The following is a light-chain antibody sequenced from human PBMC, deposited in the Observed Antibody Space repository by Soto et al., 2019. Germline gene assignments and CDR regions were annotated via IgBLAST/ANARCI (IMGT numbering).Light chain of an antibody. CDR2: EVN. V-gene: IGLV2-8*01. J-gene: IGLJ2*01. CDR3: SSYAGTNIVL. Sequence: QYALTQPPSASGSPGQSVTISCTGTSNDVGDYDYVSWYQQHPGKAPKLMISEVNKRPSGVPDRFFGSKSGNTASLTVSGLQAEDEADYYCSSYAGTNIVLFGGGTKLTVL. CDR1: SNDVGDYDY.